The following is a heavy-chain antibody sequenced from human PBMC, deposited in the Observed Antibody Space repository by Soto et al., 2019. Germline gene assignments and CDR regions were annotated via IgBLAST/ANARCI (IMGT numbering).Heavy chain of an antibody. CDR2: TRSKAYGGTT. V-gene: IGHV3-49*03. CDR1: GFTFGDYA. D-gene: IGHD3-22*01. Sequence: GGSLRLSCTASGFTFGDYAMSWFRQAPGKGLEWVGFTRSKAYGGTTEYAASVKGRFTISRDDSKSIAYLQMNSLKTEDTAVYYCTRDWSPLYYVSSGTRAFDVWGQGTMVTVSS. CDR3: TRDWSPLYYVSSGTRAFDV. J-gene: IGHJ3*01.